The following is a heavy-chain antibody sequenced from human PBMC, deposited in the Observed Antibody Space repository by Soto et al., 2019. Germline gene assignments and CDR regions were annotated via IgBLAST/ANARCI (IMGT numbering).Heavy chain of an antibody. CDR1: VFTFSGRG. V-gene: IGHV3-48*02. J-gene: IGHJ4*02. CDR2: ISPVSTSK. CDR3: ATVDGPTVATMFFDY. Sequence: GGSLRLSCAASVFTFSGRGMIWVRQAPGKGLEWLSYISPVSTSKYYADSAKGRFSISRDNARASLYLQMNSLRDDDTAVYYCATVDGPTVATMFFDYWGQGILVTVS. D-gene: IGHD5-12*01.